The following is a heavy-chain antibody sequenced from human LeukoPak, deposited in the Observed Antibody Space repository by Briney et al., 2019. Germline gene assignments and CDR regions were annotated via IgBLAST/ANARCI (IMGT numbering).Heavy chain of an antibody. CDR3: AKEMYYDRAPGDY. J-gene: IGHJ4*02. D-gene: IGHD3-22*01. Sequence: RAGGSLRLSCAASGFTFSSYAMSGVRQAPGKGLEGVSAISGSGGSTYYADSVKGRFTISRDNSKNTLYLQMNSLRAEDTAVYYCAKEMYYDRAPGDYWGQGTLVTVSS. V-gene: IGHV3-23*01. CDR1: GFTFSSYA. CDR2: ISGSGGST.